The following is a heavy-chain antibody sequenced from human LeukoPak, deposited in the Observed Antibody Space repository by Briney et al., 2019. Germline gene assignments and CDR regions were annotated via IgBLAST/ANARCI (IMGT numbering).Heavy chain of an antibody. CDR3: ARALGHTYYFDY. Sequence: ASVTVSCMASGYTFTSYDIHWVRQATGQGLEWMGWMNPNSGNSDFAQKFQGRVTLTRNTSITTPHMELSSLRSEDTAVYYCARALGHTYYFDYWGQGTLVTVSS. J-gene: IGHJ4*02. CDR2: MNPNSGNS. CDR1: GYTFTSYD. V-gene: IGHV1-8*01.